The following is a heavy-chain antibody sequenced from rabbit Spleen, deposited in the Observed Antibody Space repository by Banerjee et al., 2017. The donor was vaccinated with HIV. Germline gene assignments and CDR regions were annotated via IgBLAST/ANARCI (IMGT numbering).Heavy chain of an antibody. J-gene: IGHJ4*01. Sequence: QEQLVESGGGLVQPGGSLKLSCKASGFDFSHYGVTWVRQAPGKGLEWIGYIDPIFHITTYASWVNGRFTISSHNAQNTLYLQLNSLTAADTATYFCVREVAAKFSLWGQGTLVTVS. CDR2: IDPIFHIT. CDR1: GFDFSHYG. V-gene: IGHV1S8*01. D-gene: IGHD4-1*01. CDR3: VREVAAKFSL.